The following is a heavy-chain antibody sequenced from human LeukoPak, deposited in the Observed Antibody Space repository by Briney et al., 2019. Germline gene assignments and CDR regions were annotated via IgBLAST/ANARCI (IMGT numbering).Heavy chain of an antibody. CDR3: ARVDYGGDVEYNWFDP. J-gene: IGHJ5*02. D-gene: IGHD4-23*01. CDR1: GGPISSGVYY. V-gene: IGHV4-30-4*01. CDR2: IYYSGST. Sequence: PSETLALTCTVSGGPISSGVYYWSGLRQPPGNGLEWTGYIYYSGSTYYHPSLKSRVTLSVDTSKNPFSLKRSSVTAADTAVYYCARVDYGGDVEYNWFDPWGQGTLVTLSS.